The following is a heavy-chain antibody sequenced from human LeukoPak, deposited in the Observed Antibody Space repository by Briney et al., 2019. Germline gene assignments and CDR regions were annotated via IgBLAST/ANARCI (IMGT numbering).Heavy chain of an antibody. J-gene: IGHJ4*02. CDR3: ARAPSFVGPYDY. CDR1: GISFSSQS. CDR2: ISSSSTTI. D-gene: IGHD1-26*01. Sequence: PGGSLRLSCAASGISFSSQSMNWVRQAPGKGLEWVSYISSSSTTIYYADSVKGRFTISRDNAKNSLYLQMNSLRGEDTAVYYCARAPSFVGPYDYWGQGTLVTVSS. V-gene: IGHV3-48*01.